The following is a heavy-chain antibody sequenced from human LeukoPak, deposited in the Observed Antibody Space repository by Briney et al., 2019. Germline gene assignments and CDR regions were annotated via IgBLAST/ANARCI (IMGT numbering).Heavy chain of an antibody. CDR3: ARAGGLQLFDY. D-gene: IGHD3-16*01. CDR2: IYSGGST. V-gene: IGHV3-53*01. Sequence: GGSLRLSCAASGFTVSSNYMSWVRQAPGKGLEWVSFIYSGGSTYYADSVKGRFTISRDNSKNTLYLQMNSLRAEDTAVYYCARAGGLQLFDYWGQGTLVTVSS. CDR1: GFTVSSNY. J-gene: IGHJ4*02.